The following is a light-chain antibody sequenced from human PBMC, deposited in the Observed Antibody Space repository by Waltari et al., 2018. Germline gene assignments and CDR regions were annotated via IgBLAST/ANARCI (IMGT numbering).Light chain of an antibody. V-gene: IGKV1-5*03. Sequence: IQMXQSPSTLSAXVGXRVTITCRASQSISSWLAWFQQKPGKAPKLLIYKASSLESGVPSRFSGSASGTEFSLTISSLHPXDFATYYCQQYNSFPWTFGQGTKVXIK. CDR2: KAS. J-gene: IGKJ1*01. CDR3: QQYNSFPWT. CDR1: QSISSW.